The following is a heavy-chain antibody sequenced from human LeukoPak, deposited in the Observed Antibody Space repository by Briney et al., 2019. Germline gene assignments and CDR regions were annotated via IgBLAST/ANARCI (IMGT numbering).Heavy chain of an antibody. J-gene: IGHJ4*02. CDR3: AKWHSSSWYLRT. V-gene: IGHV3-23*01. CDR1: GFTFSSYA. CDR2: ISGSGGST. D-gene: IGHD6-13*01. Sequence: PGGSLRLSCAASGFTFSSYAMSWVRQAPGKGLEWDSAISGSGGSTYYADSVKGRFTISRDNSKNTLYLQMNSLRAEDTAVYYCAKWHSSSWYLRTWGQGTLVTVSS.